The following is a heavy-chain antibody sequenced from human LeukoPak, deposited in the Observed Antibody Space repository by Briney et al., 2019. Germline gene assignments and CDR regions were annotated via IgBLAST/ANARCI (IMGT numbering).Heavy chain of an antibody. V-gene: IGHV1-2*02. D-gene: IGHD3-9*01. CDR3: ARDRGDDINWFDP. Sequence: GASVKVSCKASGYTFTGYYMHWVRQAPGQGLEWMGWINPNRGGTNYAQKFQGRVTMTRDTSISTAYMELSRLRSDDTAVYYCARDRGDDINWFDPWGQGTLVTVSS. CDR2: INPNRGGT. CDR1: GYTFTGYY. J-gene: IGHJ5*02.